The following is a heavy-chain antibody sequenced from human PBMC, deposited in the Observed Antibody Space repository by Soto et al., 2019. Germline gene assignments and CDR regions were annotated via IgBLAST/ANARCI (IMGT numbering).Heavy chain of an antibody. Sequence: SETLSLTCTVSGGSISSYYWSWIRQPPGKGLEWIGYIYYSGSTNYNPSLKSRVTISVDTSKNQFSLKLSSVTAADTAVYYCARVKSNDKLVFDYWGQGTLVTVSS. J-gene: IGHJ4*02. CDR1: GGSISSYY. D-gene: IGHD6-6*01. CDR2: IYYSGST. CDR3: ARVKSNDKLVFDY. V-gene: IGHV4-59*01.